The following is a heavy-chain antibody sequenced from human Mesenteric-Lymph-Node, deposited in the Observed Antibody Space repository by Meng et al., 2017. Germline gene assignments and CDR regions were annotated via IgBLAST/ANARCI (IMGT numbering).Heavy chain of an antibody. V-gene: IGHV1-2*06. J-gene: IGHJ4*02. CDR2: INPNSGGT. D-gene: IGHD5-24*01. CDR1: GYTFPGYY. Sequence: QVQLVQSGAEVKRPGASVKGSCKSSGYTFPGYYMHCVRQAPGQGLEWMGRINPNSGGTNYAQKFQGRVTMTRDTSISTAYMELSRLRSDDTAVYYCAREGYNYENDYWGQGTLVTVSS. CDR3: AREGYNYENDY.